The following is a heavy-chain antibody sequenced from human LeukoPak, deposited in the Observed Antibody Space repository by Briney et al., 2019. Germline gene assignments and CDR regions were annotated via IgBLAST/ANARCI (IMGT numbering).Heavy chain of an antibody. CDR2: IKQDGSEK. V-gene: IGHV3-7*01. CDR3: ARGGGVVVPAAIMMYFDY. D-gene: IGHD2-2*01. J-gene: IGHJ4*02. CDR1: GFTFSSYW. Sequence: GGSLRLSCAASGFTFSSYWMSWVRQAPGKGLEWVANIKQDGSEKYYVDSVKGRFTISRDNAKNSLYLQMNSLRAEDTAVYYCARGGGVVVPAAIMMYFDYWGQGTLVTLSS.